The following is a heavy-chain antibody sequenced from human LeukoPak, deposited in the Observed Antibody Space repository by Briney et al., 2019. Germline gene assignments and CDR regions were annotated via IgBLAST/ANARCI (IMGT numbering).Heavy chain of an antibody. CDR2: ISSSSSYI. J-gene: IGHJ4*02. D-gene: IGHD6-19*01. CDR1: GFTFSSYS. Sequence: GGSLRLSCAASGFTFSSYSMNWVRQAPGKGLEWVSSISSSSSYIYYADSVKGRFTISRDNAKNSLYLQMNSLRAEDTAVYYCARDDSSYYFYYWGQGTLVTVSS. V-gene: IGHV3-21*01. CDR3: ARDDSSYYFYY.